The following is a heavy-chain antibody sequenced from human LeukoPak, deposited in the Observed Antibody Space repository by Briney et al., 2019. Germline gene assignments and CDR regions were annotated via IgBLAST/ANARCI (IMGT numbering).Heavy chain of an antibody. CDR1: RFTFSSYA. CDR2: ISGSGGST. CDR3: AKGRGWEASYYYYYMDV. D-gene: IGHD1-26*01. J-gene: IGHJ6*03. Sequence: GGSLRLSCAASRFTFSSYAMSWVRQAPGKGLEWVSAISGSGGSTYYADSVKGRFIISRDNSKNTLYLQMNSLRAEDTAVYYCAKGRGWEASYYYYYMDVWGKGTTVTISS. V-gene: IGHV3-23*01.